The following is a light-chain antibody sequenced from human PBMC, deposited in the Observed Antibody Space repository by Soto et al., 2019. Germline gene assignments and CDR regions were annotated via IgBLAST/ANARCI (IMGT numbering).Light chain of an antibody. J-gene: IGKJ1*01. V-gene: IGKV3-15*01. CDR2: GAS. CDR1: QSISAN. Sequence: EIVMTHSPATLSVSPGDRATLSCRASQSISANLAWYQQKPGQTPRLLIYGASTRASGVPAKFSGGGSGTEFTLTINSLQSEDFAVYYCQRYNRWPRTFGQGTKVDI. CDR3: QRYNRWPRT.